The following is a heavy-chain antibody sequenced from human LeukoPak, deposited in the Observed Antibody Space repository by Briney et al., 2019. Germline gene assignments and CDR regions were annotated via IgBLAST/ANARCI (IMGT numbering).Heavy chain of an antibody. CDR1: GYSFTSYW. CDR3: ARLEDLYCSGGSCYSHYFDY. D-gene: IGHD2-15*01. J-gene: IGHJ4*02. CDR2: IDPSDSYT. V-gene: IGHV5-10-1*01. Sequence: GGSLKISCKGSGYSFTSYWISWVRQMPGKGLEWMGRIDPSDSYTNYSPSFQGHVTISADKSISTAYLQWSSLKASDTAMYYCARLEDLYCSGGSCYSHYFDYWGQGTLVTVSS.